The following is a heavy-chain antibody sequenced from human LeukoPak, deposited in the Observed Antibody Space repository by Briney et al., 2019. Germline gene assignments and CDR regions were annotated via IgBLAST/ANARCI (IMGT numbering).Heavy chain of an antibody. J-gene: IGHJ4*02. CDR3: ARLSKGRYFDYIFDH. D-gene: IGHD3-9*01. CDR1: GGSISSYY. CDR2: IYYSGST. V-gene: IGHV4-59*01. Sequence: SETLSLTCTVSGGSISSYYWSWIRQPPGKGLEWIGYIYYSGSTNYNPSLKSRVTISVDTSKNQFSLKLSSVTAADTAVYYCARLSKGRYFDYIFDHWGQGALVTVSS.